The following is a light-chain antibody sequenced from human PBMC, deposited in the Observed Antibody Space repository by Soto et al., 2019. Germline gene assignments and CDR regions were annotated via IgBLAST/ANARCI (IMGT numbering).Light chain of an antibody. Sequence: QSVLTQPPSASGSPGQSVTISCTGTSSDVGGSNFVSWYQDRPDKVPKLLIYDVSQRPSGIPDRFSGSRSANTASLTISGLQADDAAAYYCCSYTGKKVFVFGTGTKVTVL. J-gene: IGLJ1*01. CDR1: SSDVGGSNF. CDR2: DVS. CDR3: CSYTGKKVFV. V-gene: IGLV2-8*01.